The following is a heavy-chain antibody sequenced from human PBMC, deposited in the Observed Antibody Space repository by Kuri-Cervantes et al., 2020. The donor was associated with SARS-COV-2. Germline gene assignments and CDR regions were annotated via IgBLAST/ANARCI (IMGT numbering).Heavy chain of an antibody. CDR2: ISTRSTYI. J-gene: IGHJ5*02. CDR1: GFTFNTYN. Sequence: GESLKISCVGSGFTFNTYNMNWVRQAPGKGLEWVSSISTRSTYIDYADSVKGRFTISRDNAKNSLYLQMNSLTAADTAVYYCAREAQYCSSTNCPFDPWGQGTLVTVSS. CDR3: AREAQYCSSTNCPFDP. V-gene: IGHV3-21*01. D-gene: IGHD2-2*01.